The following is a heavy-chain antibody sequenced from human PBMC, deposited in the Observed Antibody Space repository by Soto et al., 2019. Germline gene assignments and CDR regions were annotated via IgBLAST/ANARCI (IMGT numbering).Heavy chain of an antibody. CDR1: GFTFSSYA. V-gene: IGHV3-23*01. CDR2: IGESGTPT. Sequence: PGGSLRLSCAASGFTFSSYAMKWVRQAPGKGLEWVSLIGESGTPTYYADAVKGRFTISRDNSGNTLFLEMYSLRAEDTAVYFCARYIPRVRYYGLDVWRQRTTVTVTS. D-gene: IGHD5-18*01. J-gene: IGHJ6*02. CDR3: ARYIPRVRYYGLDV.